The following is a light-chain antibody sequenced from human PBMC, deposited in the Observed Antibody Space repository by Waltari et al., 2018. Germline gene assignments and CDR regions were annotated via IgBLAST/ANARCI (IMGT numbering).Light chain of an antibody. CDR2: YDR. V-gene: IGLV3-21*04. CDR1: NIGTYS. Sequence: SYVVTQPPSVSVAPGETATITCGGDNIGTYSVHWYQQKAGQAPVLFIFYDRDRPSGIPDRFSGSNTGNPATRTISRVEAGDEARYYCHVWHPHVDPGVFGTGTEVTVL. J-gene: IGLJ1*01. CDR3: HVWHPHVDPGV.